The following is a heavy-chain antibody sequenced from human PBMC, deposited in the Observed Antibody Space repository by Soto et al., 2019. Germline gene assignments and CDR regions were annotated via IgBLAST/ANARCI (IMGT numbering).Heavy chain of an antibody. Sequence: GGSLRLSCAASGFTFSSYAMSWVRQAPGKGLEWVSAISGSGGSTYYADSVKGRFTISRDNSKNTLYLQMNSLRAEDTAVYYCAKDLVPDRRDSEYYFDYWGQGTLVTVSS. CDR2: ISGSGGST. CDR1: GFTFSSYA. D-gene: IGHD2-21*02. V-gene: IGHV3-23*01. J-gene: IGHJ4*02. CDR3: AKDLVPDRRDSEYYFDY.